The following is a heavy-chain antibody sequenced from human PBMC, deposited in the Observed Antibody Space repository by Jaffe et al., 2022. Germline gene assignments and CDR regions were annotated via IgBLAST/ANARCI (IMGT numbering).Heavy chain of an antibody. CDR3: ARETSGRDYMDV. CDR2: ISTSSRSI. Sequence: EVQLVESGGGLAQPGGSLRLSCVASGFTFSTYNMNWVRQAPGKGLEWVSYISTSSRSIYYADSVKGRFTISRDNAKNSLFMQMNSLRAEDTAVYYCARETSGRDYMDVWGKGTTVTVSS. CDR1: GFTFSTYN. J-gene: IGHJ6*03. V-gene: IGHV3-48*01. D-gene: IGHD6-19*01.